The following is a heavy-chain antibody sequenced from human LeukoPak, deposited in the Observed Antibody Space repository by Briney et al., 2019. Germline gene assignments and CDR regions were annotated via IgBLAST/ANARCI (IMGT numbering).Heavy chain of an antibody. CDR1: GGSISSSSYY. D-gene: IGHD3-10*01. CDR3: ARGRAYYYGSGGAFDI. V-gene: IGHV4-39*07. Sequence: SETLSLTCTVSGGSISSSSYYWGWISQPPGKGLEWIGSIYYSGSTYYNPSLKSRVTISVDTSKNQFSLKLSSVTAADTAVYYCARGRAYYYGSGGAFDIWGQGTMVTVSS. CDR2: IYYSGST. J-gene: IGHJ3*02.